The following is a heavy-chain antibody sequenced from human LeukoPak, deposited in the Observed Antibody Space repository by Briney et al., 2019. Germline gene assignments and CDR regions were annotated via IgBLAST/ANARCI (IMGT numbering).Heavy chain of an antibody. Sequence: GGSLRLSCAASGFTFSSYDMHWVRQDPGKGMEWVAVMWSDGSNKYHADSVKGRLTISRDNSKNTLYLQMNSLRAEDTSVYYCARNSALDYWGQGTLVTVSS. CDR3: ARNSALDY. CDR1: GFTFSSYD. CDR2: MWSDGSNK. D-gene: IGHD2/OR15-2a*01. J-gene: IGHJ4*02. V-gene: IGHV3-33*01.